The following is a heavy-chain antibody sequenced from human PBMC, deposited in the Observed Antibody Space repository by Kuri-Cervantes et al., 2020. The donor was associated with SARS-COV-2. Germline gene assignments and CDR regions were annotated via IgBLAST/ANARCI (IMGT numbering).Heavy chain of an antibody. D-gene: IGHD1-7*01. V-gene: IGHV1-69*11. CDR1: GVTFSIFD. Sequence: SVKVSCKASGVTFSIFDMSWVRLAPGQGPEWMGRINGMTGTVHYAQNFKDRVTITADASTSTAYMELSSLRSEDTAVYYCAREGGRYNWNFRVFGWGQGTVVTVSS. J-gene: IGHJ4*02. CDR3: AREGGRYNWNFRVFG. CDR2: INGMTGTV.